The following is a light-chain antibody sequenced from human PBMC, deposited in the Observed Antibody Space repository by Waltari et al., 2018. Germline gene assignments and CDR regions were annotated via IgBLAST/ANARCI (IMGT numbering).Light chain of an antibody. Sequence: QLVVTQSPSASASLGASVQLTCTLSSGHSSNVIAWLKQHPERGPRYLMKVNSDGSHSRGAEIPDRFSGSSSGAERYLTISNLQSEDEADYYCQTGGHGTWVFGGGTKLTVL. CDR2: VNSDGSH. J-gene: IGLJ3*02. CDR1: SGHSSNV. V-gene: IGLV4-69*01. CDR3: QTGGHGTWV.